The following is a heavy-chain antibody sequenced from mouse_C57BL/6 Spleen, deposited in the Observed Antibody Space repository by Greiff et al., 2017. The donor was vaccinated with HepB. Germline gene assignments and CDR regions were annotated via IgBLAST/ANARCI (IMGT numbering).Heavy chain of an antibody. V-gene: IGHV1-69*01. CDR2: IDPSDSYT. Sequence: QVQLQQPGAELVMPGASVKLSCKASGYTFTSYWMHWVKQRPGQGLEWIGEIDPSDSYTNYNQKFKGKSTLTVDKSSSTAYMQLSSLTSEDSAVYYCARNVVEGFDYWGQGTTLTVSS. J-gene: IGHJ2*01. D-gene: IGHD1-1*01. CDR1: GYTFTSYW. CDR3: ARNVVEGFDY.